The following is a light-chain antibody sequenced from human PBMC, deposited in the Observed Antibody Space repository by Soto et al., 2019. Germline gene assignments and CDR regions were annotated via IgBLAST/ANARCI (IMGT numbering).Light chain of an antibody. CDR3: STYTSRSTLV. J-gene: IGLJ2*01. Sequence: QSVLTQPASVSGSPGQSITISCTGTSSDVGGYNYVSWYQQHPGKAPKLMIYEVRNRPSGISYRFSGSKSGTTASLTISSLLPEDEADYYCSTYTSRSTLVFGGGTKLTVL. CDR1: SSDVGGYNY. CDR2: EVR. V-gene: IGLV2-14*01.